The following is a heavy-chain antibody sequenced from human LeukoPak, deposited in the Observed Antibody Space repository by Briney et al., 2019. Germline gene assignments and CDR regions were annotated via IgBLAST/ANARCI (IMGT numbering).Heavy chain of an antibody. CDR1: GFTFSSYS. J-gene: IGHJ4*02. V-gene: IGHV3-48*01. CDR3: ARTGLGLYSFDY. Sequence: GGSLRLSCAASGFTFSSYSMNWVRQAPGKGLEWISYITGSLNSIHYADSVKGRFTISRDNAKNSVYLQMNGLRLEDTAVYYCARTGLGLYSFDYWGQGIQVTISS. CDR2: ITGSLNSI. D-gene: IGHD3/OR15-3a*01.